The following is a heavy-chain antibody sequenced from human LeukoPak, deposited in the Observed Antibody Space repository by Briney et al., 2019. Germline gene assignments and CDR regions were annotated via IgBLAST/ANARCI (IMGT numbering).Heavy chain of an antibody. CDR3: AREEDGNWFDP. CDR2: IIPILGIA. J-gene: IGHJ5*02. CDR1: DGTFSSYA. Sequence: SVKVSCKASDGTFSSYAISWVRQAPGQGLEWMGRIIPILGIANYAQKFQGRVTITADKSTSTAYMELSSLRSEDTAVYYCAREEDGNWFDPWGQGTLVTVSS. V-gene: IGHV1-69*04.